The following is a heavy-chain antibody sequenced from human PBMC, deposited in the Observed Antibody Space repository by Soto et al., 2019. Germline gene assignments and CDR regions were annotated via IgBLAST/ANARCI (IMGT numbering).Heavy chain of an antibody. D-gene: IGHD2-15*01. Sequence: QVQLVQSGAEVKKPWASVKVSCKASGYIFTAYSMHWVRQAPGQGIEWMGVVNPSGGSTNYAQKFQGRITMTRDTSTSTVYMDLSSLTSEDTAVYYXAREENCSDGICYSEYFQRWGQGTLVTVSS. CDR1: GYIFTAYS. V-gene: IGHV1-46*01. J-gene: IGHJ1*01. CDR3: AREENCSDGICYSEYFQR. CDR2: VNPSGGST.